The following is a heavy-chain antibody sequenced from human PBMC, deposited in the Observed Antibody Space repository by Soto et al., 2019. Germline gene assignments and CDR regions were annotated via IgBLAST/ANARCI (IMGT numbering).Heavy chain of an antibody. J-gene: IGHJ5*02. CDR1: GYTFASYG. CDR2: INAANGDT. D-gene: IGHD6-13*01. CDR3: VRRHVSATGIDWFDP. V-gene: IGHV1-3*01. Sequence: ASVKVSWKASGYTFASYGIHWVRQAPGQRLEWMGWINAANGDTKYSPKFQGRVTITRDTSASTAYMELISLRSEDTAVYYCVRRHVSATGIDWFDPWGQGTLVTVSS.